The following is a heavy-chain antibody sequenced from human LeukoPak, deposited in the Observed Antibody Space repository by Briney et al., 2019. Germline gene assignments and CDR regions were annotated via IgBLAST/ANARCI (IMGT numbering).Heavy chain of an antibody. V-gene: IGHV4-61*01. Sequence: SETLSLTCTVSGGSVSSGSYYWSWIRQPPGKGLERIGYIYYSGSTNYNPSLKSRATISVDTSKNQFSLKLSSVTAADTAVYYCARDIRDYDFYNWFDPWGQGTLVTVSS. CDR1: GGSVSSGSYY. D-gene: IGHD3-3*01. CDR3: ARDIRDYDFYNWFDP. J-gene: IGHJ5*02. CDR2: IYYSGST.